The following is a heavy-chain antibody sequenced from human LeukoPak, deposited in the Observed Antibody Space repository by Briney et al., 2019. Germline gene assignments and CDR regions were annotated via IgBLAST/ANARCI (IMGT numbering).Heavy chain of an antibody. Sequence: AGGSLRLSCAASGFIFSNYGMNWVRQAPGEGLEWVAVTSSDLNVKLYADSVKGRFTISRDNSRSTLYLQMNSLRPEDTAIYYCAREGYYGSGSPPSLYFDYWGQGTLVTVSS. CDR3: AREGYYGSGSPPSLYFDY. CDR1: GFIFSNYG. D-gene: IGHD3-10*01. V-gene: IGHV3-30*03. CDR2: TSSDLNVK. J-gene: IGHJ4*02.